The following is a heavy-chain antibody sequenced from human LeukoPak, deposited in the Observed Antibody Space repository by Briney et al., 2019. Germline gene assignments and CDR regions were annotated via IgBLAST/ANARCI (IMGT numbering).Heavy chain of an antibody. CDR2: ISYDGSNK. CDR1: GFTFSSYG. CDR3: AKSRHILLLYFDY. D-gene: IGHD3-10*01. V-gene: IGHV3-30*18. J-gene: IGHJ4*02. Sequence: GGSLRLSCAASGFTFSSYGMHWVRQAPGKGLEWVAVISYDGSNKYYADSVKGRFIISRDNSKNPLYLQMNSLRAEDTAVYYCAKSRHILLLYFDYWGQGTLVTVSS.